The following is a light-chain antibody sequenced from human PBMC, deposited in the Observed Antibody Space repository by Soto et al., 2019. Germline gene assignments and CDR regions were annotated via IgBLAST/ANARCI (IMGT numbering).Light chain of an antibody. CDR3: SSYAGSNNYV. CDR2: EVS. Sequence: QSVLTQPPSASGSPGQSVTISCTGTSSDVGGYNYVSWYQQYPGKAPKLMIYEVSKWPSGVPDRFSGSKSGNTASLTVSGLQAEDEADYYCSSYAGSNNYVFGTGTKLTVL. J-gene: IGLJ1*01. CDR1: SSDVGGYNY. V-gene: IGLV2-8*01.